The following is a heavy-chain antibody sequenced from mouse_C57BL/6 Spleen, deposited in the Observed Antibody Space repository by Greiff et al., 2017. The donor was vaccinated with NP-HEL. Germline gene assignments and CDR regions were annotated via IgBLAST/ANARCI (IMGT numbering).Heavy chain of an antibody. CDR2: ISDGGSYT. J-gene: IGHJ4*01. CDR1: GFTFSSYA. Sequence: EVKLLESGGGLVKPGGSLKLSCAASGFTFSSYAMSWVRQTPEKRLEWVATISDGGSYTYYPDNVKGRFTISRDNAKNNLYLQMSHLKSEDTAMYYCAREITTVVATEDYWGQGTSVTVSS. CDR3: AREITTVVATEDY. V-gene: IGHV5-4*01. D-gene: IGHD1-1*01.